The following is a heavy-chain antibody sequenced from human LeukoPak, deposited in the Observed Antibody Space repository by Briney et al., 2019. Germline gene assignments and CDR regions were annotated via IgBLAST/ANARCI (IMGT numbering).Heavy chain of an antibody. Sequence: EGSLRLSCAASGFTFTIYGMNWVRQAPGKGLEWVSFISPNGGSTYYADSVKGRFTISRDNSKDTLYLQMNSLRAEDTAVYYCAKWSPYGGNPGYWGQGTLVTVSS. CDR1: GFTFTIYG. J-gene: IGHJ4*02. CDR3: AKWSPYGGNPGY. CDR2: ISPNGGST. D-gene: IGHD4-23*01. V-gene: IGHV3-23*01.